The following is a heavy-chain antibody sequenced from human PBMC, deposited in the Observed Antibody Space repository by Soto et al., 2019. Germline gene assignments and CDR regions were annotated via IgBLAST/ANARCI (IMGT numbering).Heavy chain of an antibody. Sequence: SETLSLTCTVSGGSISSYYWSWIRQPPGKGLEWIGYIYYSGSTSYNPSLKSRVTISVDTSKNQFSLKLSSVTAADTAVYYCARDRRIAAAAHFDYWGQGTLVTVSS. CDR1: GGSISSYY. V-gene: IGHV4-59*01. D-gene: IGHD6-13*01. J-gene: IGHJ4*02. CDR3: ARDRRIAAAAHFDY. CDR2: IYYSGST.